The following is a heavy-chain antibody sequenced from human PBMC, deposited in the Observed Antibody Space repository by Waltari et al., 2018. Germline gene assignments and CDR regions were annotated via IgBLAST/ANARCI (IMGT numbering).Heavy chain of an antibody. V-gene: IGHV3-33*01. J-gene: IGHJ3*02. Sequence: QVQLVESGGGVVQPGRSLRLSCAASGFTFSSYGLHWVRQAPGKGLEWVAVIWYDGSNKYYADSVKGRFTISRDNSKNTLYLQMNSLRAEDTAVYYCARKGELLAFDIWGQGTMVTVSS. CDR1: GFTFSSYG. D-gene: IGHD1-26*01. CDR3: ARKGELLAFDI. CDR2: IWYDGSNK.